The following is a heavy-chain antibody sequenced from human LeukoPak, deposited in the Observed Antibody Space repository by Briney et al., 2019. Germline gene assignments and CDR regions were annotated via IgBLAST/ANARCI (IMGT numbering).Heavy chain of an antibody. CDR1: GFTFTNAW. J-gene: IGHJ6*02. Sequence: GGSLRLSCAASGFTFTNAWMYWVRQAPGKGLEWVGRIKSKTDGGTTDYAAPVKGRFTISRDDSKNTLYLQMNSLKTEDTAVYFCATHPSYYYYYAMDVWGQGATVTVSS. CDR2: IKSKTDGGTT. CDR3: ATHPSYYYYYAMDV. V-gene: IGHV3-15*01.